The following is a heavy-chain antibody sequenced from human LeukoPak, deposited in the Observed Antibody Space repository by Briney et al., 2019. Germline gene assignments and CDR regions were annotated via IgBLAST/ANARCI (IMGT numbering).Heavy chain of an antibody. V-gene: IGHV1-18*01. Sequence: ASVKVSCKASGYTFTSYGISWVRQAPGQGLEWMGWISAYNGNTNYAQKLQGRVTITADESTSTAYMELSSLRSEDTAVYYCARGRSRDGVDYWGQGTLVTVSS. CDR1: GYTFTSYG. CDR3: ARGRSRDGVDY. CDR2: ISAYNGNT. J-gene: IGHJ4*02. D-gene: IGHD5-24*01.